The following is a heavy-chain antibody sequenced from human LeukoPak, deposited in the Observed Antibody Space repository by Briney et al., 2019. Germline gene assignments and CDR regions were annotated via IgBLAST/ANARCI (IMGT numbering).Heavy chain of an antibody. CDR2: MNPNSGNT. Sequence: ASVKVSCKASGYAFTSYDINWVRQATGQGLEWMGWMNPNSGNTGYAQKFQGRVTMTRNTSISTAYMELSSLRSEDTAVYYCVRFGTYYDILTGYYISGLDYWGQGTLVTVSS. D-gene: IGHD3-9*01. CDR3: VRFGTYYDILTGYYISGLDY. V-gene: IGHV1-8*01. J-gene: IGHJ4*02. CDR1: GYAFTSYD.